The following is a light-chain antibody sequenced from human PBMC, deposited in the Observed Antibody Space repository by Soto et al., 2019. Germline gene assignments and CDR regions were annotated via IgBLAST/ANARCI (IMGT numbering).Light chain of an antibody. Sequence: DIVMTQSPLSLPVTPGEPASISCRSSQSLLHSNGYNYVDWYLQKPGQSPQLLIYLGSNRASGVPDRFSGSGSGTDFTLEIGRVEAEDFAVYYCQQRINWQITFGQGTRLEIK. CDR2: LGS. J-gene: IGKJ5*01. CDR3: QQRINWQIT. V-gene: IGKV2-28*01. CDR1: QSLLHSNGYNY.